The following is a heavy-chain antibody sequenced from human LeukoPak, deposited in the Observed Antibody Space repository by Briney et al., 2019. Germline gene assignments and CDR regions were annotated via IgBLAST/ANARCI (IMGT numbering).Heavy chain of an antibody. CDR1: RYTFTSYY. CDR2: INPSGGST. V-gene: IGHV1-46*01. CDR3: AREVVVVVAATLSYYYYYMDV. J-gene: IGHJ6*03. Sequence: GASVKVSCKPSRYTFTSYYMHWVRQAPGQGLEWMGIINPSGGSTSYAQKFQGIVTMTRDMSTSTVYMELSSLRSEDTAVYYCAREVVVVVAATLSYYYYYMDVWGKGTTVTVSS. D-gene: IGHD2-15*01.